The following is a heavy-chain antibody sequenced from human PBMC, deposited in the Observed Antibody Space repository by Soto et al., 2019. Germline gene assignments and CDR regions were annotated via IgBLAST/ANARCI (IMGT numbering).Heavy chain of an antibody. CDR1: GYTLTELS. Sequence: ASVKVSCKVSGYTLTELSMHWVRQAPGKALEWMGGFDPEDGEPIYAQKFQGRVTMTEDTSTDTAYMELSSLRSEDTAVYYCATYDYSNYYYYGMDVWGQGTTVTVSS. D-gene: IGHD4-4*01. V-gene: IGHV1-24*01. CDR2: FDPEDGEP. J-gene: IGHJ6*02. CDR3: ATYDYSNYYYYGMDV.